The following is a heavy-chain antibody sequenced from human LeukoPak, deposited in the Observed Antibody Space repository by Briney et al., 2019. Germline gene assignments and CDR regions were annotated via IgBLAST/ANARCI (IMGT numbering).Heavy chain of an antibody. V-gene: IGHV3-30*14. Sequence: GGSLRLSCAASGFTFSTYSMHWLRQAPGKGLEWLSFISHDGSDEYYANSVKGRFTISRDSSKNTMYLQMNSLRVEDTAMYYCGRDVGPWGQGTLVTVSS. CDR3: GRDVGP. CDR1: GFTFSTYS. CDR2: ISHDGSDE. J-gene: IGHJ5*02.